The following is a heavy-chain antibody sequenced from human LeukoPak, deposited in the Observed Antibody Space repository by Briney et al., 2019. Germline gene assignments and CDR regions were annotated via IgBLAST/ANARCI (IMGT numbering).Heavy chain of an antibody. J-gene: IGHJ5*02. Sequence: DSVTVSCKASGYTFTGYYMHWVRQAPGQGLEWMGWINPNSGGTNYAQKFQGRVTMTRDTSISTAYMELSRLRSDDTAVYYCAREYCSSTSCTRRGDWFDPWGQGTLVTVSS. CDR2: INPNSGGT. CDR1: GYTFTGYY. V-gene: IGHV1-2*02. D-gene: IGHD2-2*01. CDR3: AREYCSSTSCTRRGDWFDP.